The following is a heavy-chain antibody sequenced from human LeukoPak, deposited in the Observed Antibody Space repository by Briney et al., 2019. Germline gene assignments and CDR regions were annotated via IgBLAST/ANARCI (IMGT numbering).Heavy chain of an antibody. V-gene: IGHV3-21*01. CDR3: ARYSAVIAVAGTMRY. D-gene: IGHD6-19*01. J-gene: IGHJ4*02. Sequence: GGSLRLSCAASGFTFSSYSMNWVRQAPGKGLEWVSSISSSSSYIYYADSVKGRFTISRDNAKNSLYLQMNSLGAEDTAVYYCARYSAVIAVAGTMRYWGQGTLVTVSS. CDR1: GFTFSSYS. CDR2: ISSSSSYI.